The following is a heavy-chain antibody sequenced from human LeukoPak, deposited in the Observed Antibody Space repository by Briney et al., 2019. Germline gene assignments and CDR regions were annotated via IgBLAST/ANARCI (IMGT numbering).Heavy chain of an antibody. J-gene: IGHJ6*02. CDR2: INPNSGGI. Sequence: ASVKVSCKASGYTFGAYYIHWVRQAPGHGLEWMGWINPNSGGINYAQKFLGRVTMTRDTSISTAYMELSSLGSDDTAMYYCARLLLDWGSPFYNHGMDVWGQGTTVIVSS. CDR3: ARLLLDWGSPFYNHGMDV. V-gene: IGHV1-2*02. CDR1: GYTFGAYY. D-gene: IGHD3-16*01.